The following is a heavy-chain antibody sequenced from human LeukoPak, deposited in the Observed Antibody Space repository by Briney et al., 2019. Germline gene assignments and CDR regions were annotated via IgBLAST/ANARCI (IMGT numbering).Heavy chain of an antibody. J-gene: IGHJ3*02. CDR1: GYTFTDYF. CDR2: INPITGVT. Sequence: GASVKVSCKASGYTFTDYFIHWVRQAPGQGLEWMGWINPITGVTLYAQKFQGRLTMTRDTSTSTAYMELRSLRSDDTAVYYCARDHDILTDDAFDIWGQGTMVTVSS. D-gene: IGHD3-9*01. CDR3: ARDHDILTDDAFDI. V-gene: IGHV1-2*02.